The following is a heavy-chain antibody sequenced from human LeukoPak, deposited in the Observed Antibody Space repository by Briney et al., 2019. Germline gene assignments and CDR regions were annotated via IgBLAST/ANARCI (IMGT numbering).Heavy chain of an antibody. D-gene: IGHD3-16*01. CDR2: IFYNGNT. V-gene: IGHV4-31*03. Sequence: PSETLSLTCTVSGDSISSSGYSWSWIRHHPGEGLEWIGCIFYNGNTYFDSSLKSRVTMSVHTSKNQFFLRLTSVTAADTAVYYCARIPPGGPNDYWGQGTLVTVSS. CDR3: ARIPPGGPNDY. J-gene: IGHJ4*02. CDR1: GDSISSSGYS.